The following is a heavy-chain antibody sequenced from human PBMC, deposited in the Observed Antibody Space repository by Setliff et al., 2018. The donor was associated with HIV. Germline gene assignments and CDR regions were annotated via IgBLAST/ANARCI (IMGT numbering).Heavy chain of an antibody. CDR1: GYTFPNYG. V-gene: IGHV1-18*04. D-gene: IGHD3-3*01. CDR3: ARVTRFLESFSTKNYFDY. CDR2: ISAYHGNK. J-gene: IGHJ4*02. Sequence: ASVKVSCKASGYTFPNYGITWVRQAPGQGLEGMGWISAYHGNKKYEQRIQGRVTMTTDTFTSTPYMELRSLRSGDTAVYYCARVTRFLESFSTKNYFDYWGQGTLVTVSS.